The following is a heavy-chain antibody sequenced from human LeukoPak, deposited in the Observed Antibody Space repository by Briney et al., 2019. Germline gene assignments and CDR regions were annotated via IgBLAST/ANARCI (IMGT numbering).Heavy chain of an antibody. J-gene: IGHJ4*02. CDR3: ASDTAMAPFDY. Sequence: GGSLRLSCAASGFTVSSNYMSWVRQAPGKGLEWVSVIYSGGSTYYADSVKGRVTISRDNSKNTLYLHMNSLRAEDTAVYYCASDTAMAPFDYWGQGTLVTVSS. CDR1: GFTVSSNY. CDR2: IYSGGST. D-gene: IGHD5-18*01. V-gene: IGHV3-66*01.